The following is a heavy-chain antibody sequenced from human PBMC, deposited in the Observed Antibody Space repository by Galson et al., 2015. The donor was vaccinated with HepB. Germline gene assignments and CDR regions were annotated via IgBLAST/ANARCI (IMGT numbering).Heavy chain of an antibody. Sequence: SLRLSCAASGFTFGDYAMSWFRQAPGKGLEWVGFIRSKDNGGTTEYAASVKGRFTIASNDNKSIAHLQMNSLKTEDTAVYYCTRDPNYYGSGSCFDYWGQGTLVTVSS. CDR1: GFTFGDYA. V-gene: IGHV3-49*03. D-gene: IGHD3-10*01. J-gene: IGHJ4*02. CDR3: TRDPNYYGSGSCFDY. CDR2: IRSKDNGGTT.